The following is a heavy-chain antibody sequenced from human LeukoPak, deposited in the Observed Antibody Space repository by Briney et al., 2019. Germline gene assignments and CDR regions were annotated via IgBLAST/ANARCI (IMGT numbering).Heavy chain of an antibody. V-gene: IGHV4-31*03. CDR1: GGSISSGGYY. Sequence: PSQTLSLTCTVSGGSISSGGYYWSWIRQHPGKGLEWIGYIHYSGSTYYNPSLKSRITISVDTSKNQFSLKLSSVTAADTAVHYCARVGTIFGIVQYYFDYWGQGTPVTVSS. CDR2: IHYSGST. J-gene: IGHJ4*02. CDR3: ARVGTIFGIVQYYFDY. D-gene: IGHD3-3*01.